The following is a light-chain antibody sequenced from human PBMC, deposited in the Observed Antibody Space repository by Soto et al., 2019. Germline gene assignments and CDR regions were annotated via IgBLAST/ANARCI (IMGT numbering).Light chain of an antibody. CDR2: DAS. Sequence: DIQMTQSPSSLSASVGDRVTITCRASQSISSYLNWYQQKPGKAPNLLISDASNLQSGVLSRFSVGGSGTDFTLTISSLQPEDFASYYCQQSYRAPFTFGQGTKLEIK. CDR3: QQSYRAPFT. CDR1: QSISSY. J-gene: IGKJ2*01. V-gene: IGKV1-39*01.